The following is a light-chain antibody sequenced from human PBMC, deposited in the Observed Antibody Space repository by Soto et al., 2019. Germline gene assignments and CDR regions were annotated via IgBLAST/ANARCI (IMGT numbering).Light chain of an antibody. J-gene: IGLJ1*01. CDR2: DVS. V-gene: IGLV2-14*03. Sequence: SALPQPASVSGSPGQSITISCTGTSSDVGFSNYVFWFQQHPDKAPKLIISDVSNRPSGVSNRFSGSRSGNTASLTISGLQAEDEADYYCSSFTSSNTDVFGTGTKVTVL. CDR3: SSFTSSNTDV. CDR1: SSDVGFSNY.